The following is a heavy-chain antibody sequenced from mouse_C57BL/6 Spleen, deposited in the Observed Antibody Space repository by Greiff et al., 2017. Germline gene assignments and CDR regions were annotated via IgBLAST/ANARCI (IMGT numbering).Heavy chain of an antibody. CDR2: ISYSGST. CDR3: ASGDSYGAMDY. J-gene: IGHJ4*01. Sequence: EVKLMESGPGMVKPSQSLSLTCTVTGYSITSGYDWHWIRHFPGNKLEWMGYISYSGSTNYNPSLKSRISITHDTSKNHFFLKLNSVTTEDTATYYCASGDSYGAMDYWGQGTSVTVSS. CDR1: GYSITSGYD. D-gene: IGHD6-1*02. V-gene: IGHV3-1*01.